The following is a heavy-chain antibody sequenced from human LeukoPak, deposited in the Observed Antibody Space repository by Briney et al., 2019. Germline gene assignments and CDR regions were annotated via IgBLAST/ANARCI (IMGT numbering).Heavy chain of an antibody. CDR3: ARTGYNYGTPLNY. CDR2: INPNSGGT. D-gene: IGHD5-18*01. J-gene: IGHJ4*02. Sequence: ASVKVSCKASGYTFTGYYMHWVRRAPGQGLEWMGWINPNSGGTNYAQKFQGRVTMTRDTSISTAYMELSSLRSEDTAIYYCARTGYNYGTPLNYWGQGTLVTVSS. V-gene: IGHV1-2*02. CDR1: GYTFTGYY.